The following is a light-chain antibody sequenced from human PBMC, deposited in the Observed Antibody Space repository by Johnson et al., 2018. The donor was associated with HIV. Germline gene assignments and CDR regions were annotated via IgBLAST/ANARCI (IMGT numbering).Light chain of an antibody. J-gene: IGLJ1*01. CDR3: GTWDSSLILYV. V-gene: IGLV1-51*02. Sequence: QSVLTQPPSVSAAPGQKVTISCSGSSSNIGNNYVSWYQQLPGTAPKLLIYENNKRPSGIPDRFSGSKSGTSATMGITGLQTGDEADYYCGTWDSSLILYVFGTGSQVPVL. CDR1: SSNIGNNY. CDR2: ENN.